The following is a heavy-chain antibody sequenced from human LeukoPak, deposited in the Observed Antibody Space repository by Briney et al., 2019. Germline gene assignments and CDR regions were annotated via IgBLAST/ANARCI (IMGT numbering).Heavy chain of an antibody. D-gene: IGHD3-22*01. CDR2: ISYDGSNK. Sequence: PGGSLRLSCAASGFTFSSYGMHWVRQAPGKGLEWVAVISYDGSNKYYADSVKGRFTISRDNSKNTLYLQMNSLRAEDTAVYYCAKGVIGYYFDYWGQGTLVTVSS. CDR3: AKGVIGYYFDY. J-gene: IGHJ4*02. CDR1: GFTFSSYG. V-gene: IGHV3-30*18.